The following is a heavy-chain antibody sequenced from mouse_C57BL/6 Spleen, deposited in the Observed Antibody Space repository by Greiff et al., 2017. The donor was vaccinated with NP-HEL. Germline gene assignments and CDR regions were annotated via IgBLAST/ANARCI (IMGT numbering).Heavy chain of an antibody. CDR2: ISDGGSYT. CDR1: GFTFSSYA. V-gene: IGHV5-4*03. CDR3: ARGLPLAY. J-gene: IGHJ3*01. Sequence: EVKLQESGGGLVKPGGSLKLSCAASGFTFSSYAMSWVRQTPEKRLEWVATISDGGSYTYYQDNVKGRFTISRDNAKNNLYLQMSHLKSEDTAMYYCARGLPLAYWGQGTLVTVSA.